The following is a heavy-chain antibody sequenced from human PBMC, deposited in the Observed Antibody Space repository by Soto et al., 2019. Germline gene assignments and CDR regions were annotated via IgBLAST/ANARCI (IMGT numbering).Heavy chain of an antibody. J-gene: IGHJ5*01. CDR2: TYYRSKWYN. V-gene: IGHV6-1*01. D-gene: IGHD1-26*01. CDR3: VRLIGNSWLDF. CDR1: GDSVSS. Sequence: QVQLQQSEPGLVKPSQTHSLTCAISGDSVSSWNWIRQSPSRGLEWLGRTYYRSKWYNDYAESVKSRITINPDTSKNQFSLHLNSVTPEDTAVYYCVRLIGNSWLDFWGQGTLVTVSS.